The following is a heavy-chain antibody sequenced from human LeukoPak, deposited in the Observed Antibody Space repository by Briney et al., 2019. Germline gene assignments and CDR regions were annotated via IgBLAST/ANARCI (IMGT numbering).Heavy chain of an antibody. J-gene: IGHJ6*03. Sequence: SETLSLTCTVSGGSISSYYWSWIRQPPGKGLEWIGYIYYSGSTNYNPSLKSRVTISVDTSKNQFSLKLSSVTAADTAVYYCARDGTKTMVRGVIITDYYYMDVWGKGTTVTISS. D-gene: IGHD3-10*01. CDR3: ARDGTKTMVRGVIITDYYYMDV. CDR1: GGSISSYY. CDR2: IYYSGST. V-gene: IGHV4-59*12.